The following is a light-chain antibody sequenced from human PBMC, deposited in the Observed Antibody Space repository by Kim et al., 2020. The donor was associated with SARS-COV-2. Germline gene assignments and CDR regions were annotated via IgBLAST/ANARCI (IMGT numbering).Light chain of an antibody. CDR3: QQRYNWPLT. J-gene: IGKJ4*01. CDR1: QSVGNS. CDR2: ETS. V-gene: IGKV3-11*01. Sequence: SPGERATLSCRASQSVGNSLAGFQQKPGQAPRLLIFETSNRATGIPARFSGSGSGTAFTLTISSLEPEDFAVYYCQQRYNWPLTFGGGTKVDIK.